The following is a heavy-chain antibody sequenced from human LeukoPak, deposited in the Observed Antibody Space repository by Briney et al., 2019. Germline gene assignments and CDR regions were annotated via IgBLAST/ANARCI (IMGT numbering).Heavy chain of an antibody. CDR3: ARKGGRYCSGGSCYTFGMDV. CDR2: ISSSSSYI. CDR1: GFTFSSYS. J-gene: IGHJ6*02. Sequence: PGGSLRLSCAASGFTFSSYSMNWVRQAPGKGLEWVSSISSSSSYIYYADSVKGRFTISRDNAKNSLYLQMNSLRAEDTAVYYCARKGGRYCSGGSCYTFGMDVWGQGTTVTVSS. D-gene: IGHD2-15*01. V-gene: IGHV3-21*01.